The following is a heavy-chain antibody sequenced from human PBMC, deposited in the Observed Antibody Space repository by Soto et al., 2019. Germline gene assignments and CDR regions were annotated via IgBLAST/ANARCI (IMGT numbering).Heavy chain of an antibody. D-gene: IGHD6-13*01. V-gene: IGHV4-59*01. CDR1: GDSMNNFY. CDR3: AKYRRTAAEGYTLDY. Sequence: SETLSLTCTVSGDSMNNFYWSWIRQPPGKTLEWIGNIFYTGSTTYNPSLESRITMSVDTSKNQFSLRLSSVSAADTAVYFCAKYRRTAAEGYTLDYWGRGTLVTVS. CDR2: IFYTGST. J-gene: IGHJ4*02.